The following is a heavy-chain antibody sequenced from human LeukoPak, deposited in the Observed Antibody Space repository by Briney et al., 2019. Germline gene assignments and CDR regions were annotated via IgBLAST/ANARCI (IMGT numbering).Heavy chain of an antibody. CDR1: GFTFSSYE. Sequence: GGSLRLSCAASGFTFSSYEMNWVRQAPGKGLEWVSYISSSGSTIYYADSVKGRFTISRDNAKNSLYPQMNSLRAEDTAVYYCARGVRQWLLTYYFDYWGQGTLVTVSS. D-gene: IGHD6-19*01. J-gene: IGHJ4*02. CDR3: ARGVRQWLLTYYFDY. CDR2: ISSSGSTI. V-gene: IGHV3-48*03.